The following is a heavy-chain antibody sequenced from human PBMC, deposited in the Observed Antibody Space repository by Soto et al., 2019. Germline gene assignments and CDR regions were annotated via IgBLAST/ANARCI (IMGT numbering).Heavy chain of an antibody. D-gene: IGHD3-3*01. CDR2: INSDGSST. J-gene: IGHJ6*02. CDR1: GFTFSSYW. V-gene: IGHV3-74*01. Sequence: GGSLRLSCAASGFTFSSYWVHWVRQAPGKGLVWVSRINSDGSSTSYADSVKGRFTISRDNAKNTLYLQMNSLRAEDTAVYYCAREEIDSREYYDFWSGPLPNYYYGMDVWGQGTTVTVS. CDR3: AREEIDSREYYDFWSGPLPNYYYGMDV.